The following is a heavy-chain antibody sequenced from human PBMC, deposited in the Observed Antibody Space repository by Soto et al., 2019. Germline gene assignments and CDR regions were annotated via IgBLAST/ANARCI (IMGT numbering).Heavy chain of an antibody. CDR1: GGNPSNSA. Sequence: QVHLLLQSGAEVKKPGSSVKVACKASGGNPSNSAISWVRQAPGQGLEWMGGITPVFGIISHAQNFQGRVTITADESTRTAYMELSSLRSEDTAVYFCAGGRIVVAGSSAYYSMDVWGQGTTVTVSS. J-gene: IGHJ6*02. V-gene: IGHV1-69*01. D-gene: IGHD6-19*01. CDR3: AGGRIVVAGSSAYYSMDV. CDR2: ITPVFGII.